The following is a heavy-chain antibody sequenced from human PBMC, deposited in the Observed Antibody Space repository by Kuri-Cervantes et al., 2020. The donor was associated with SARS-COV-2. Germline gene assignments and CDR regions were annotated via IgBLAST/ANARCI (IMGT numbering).Heavy chain of an antibody. CDR1: GYTFTSYD. Sequence: ASVKVSCKASGYTFTSYDINWVRQATGQGLEWMGWMNPNSGNTGYAQKFQGRVTMTRNTSISTAYMELSSLRSEDTAVYYCARGMGYYSSGWIDAFDIWGQGTMVTVSS. CDR2: MNPNSGNT. V-gene: IGHV1-8*01. J-gene: IGHJ3*02. D-gene: IGHD6-19*01. CDR3: ARGMGYYSSGWIDAFDI.